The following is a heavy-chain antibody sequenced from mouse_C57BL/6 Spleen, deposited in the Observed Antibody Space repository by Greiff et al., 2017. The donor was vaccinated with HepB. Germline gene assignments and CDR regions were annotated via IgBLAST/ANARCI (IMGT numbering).Heavy chain of an antibody. CDR1: GFNIKNTY. J-gene: IGHJ3*01. V-gene: IGHV14-3*01. D-gene: IGHD6-1*01. CDR2: IDPANGNT. CDR3: ARRSLGGAWFAY. Sequence: EVMLVESVAELVRPGASVKLSCTASGFNIKNTYMHWVKQRPEQGLEWIGRIDPANGNTKYAPKFQGKATITADTSSNTAYLQLSSLTSEDTAIYYCARRSLGGAWFAYWGQGTLVTVSA.